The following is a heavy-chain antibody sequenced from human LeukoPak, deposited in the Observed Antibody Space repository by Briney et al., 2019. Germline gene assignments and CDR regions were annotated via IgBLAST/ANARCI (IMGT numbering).Heavy chain of an antibody. CDR1: GFTFSSYA. V-gene: IGHV3-23*01. D-gene: IGHD3-22*01. J-gene: IGHJ4*02. CDR2: ISGSGGST. Sequence: PGGSLRLSCAASGFTFSSYAMSWVRQAPGKGLEWVPAISGSGGSTYYADSVKGRFTISRDNSKNTLYLQMNSLRAEDTAVYYCAKDRYYYDSSGHFDYWGQGTLVTVSS. CDR3: AKDRYYYDSSGHFDY.